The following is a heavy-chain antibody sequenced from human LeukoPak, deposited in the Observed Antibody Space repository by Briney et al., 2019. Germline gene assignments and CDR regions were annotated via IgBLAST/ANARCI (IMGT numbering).Heavy chain of an antibody. CDR1: GFTFSNYW. J-gene: IGHJ4*02. CDR3: ARLTPPFDN. Sequence: GGSLRLSCAASGFTFSNYWMHWVRQAPGKGLVWVARINSDGSTTNYADSVKGRFTISRDNAKNTLYLQMNSLRAEDTAVYYCARLTPPFDNWGQGTLVTVSS. CDR2: INSDGSTT. D-gene: IGHD3-16*01. V-gene: IGHV3-74*01.